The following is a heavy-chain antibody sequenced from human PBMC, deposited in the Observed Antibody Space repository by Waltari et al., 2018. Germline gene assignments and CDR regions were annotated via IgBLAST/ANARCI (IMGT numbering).Heavy chain of an antibody. CDR1: GDSMRTTHPY. CDR3: TKSGNSYTNSNFFDP. V-gene: IGHV4-39*02. J-gene: IGHJ5*02. Sequence: QVQESGPGLVKTSEALSLTCTVSGDSMRTTHPYWAWVRQSPERGLEWLGSVYYTGKTWYNPSLDSRVYLSVDSSKSLFSLRLRSLTAADTAVYFCTKSGNSYTNSNFFDPWGQGLLVTVSS. D-gene: IGHD6-25*01. CDR2: VYYTGKT.